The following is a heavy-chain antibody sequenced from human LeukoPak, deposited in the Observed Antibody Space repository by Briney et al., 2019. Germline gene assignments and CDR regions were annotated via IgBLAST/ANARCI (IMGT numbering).Heavy chain of an antibody. CDR3: ASYGVEMATIGPFDI. CDR1: GYTFTSYG. CDR2: ISAYNGNT. J-gene: IGHJ3*02. Sequence: ASVKVSCKASGYTFTSYGISWVRQAPGQGLEWMGWISAYNGNTNYAQKLQGRVTITADESTSTAYMELSSLRSEDTAVYYCASYGVEMATIGPFDIWGQGTMVTVSS. V-gene: IGHV1-18*01. D-gene: IGHD5-24*01.